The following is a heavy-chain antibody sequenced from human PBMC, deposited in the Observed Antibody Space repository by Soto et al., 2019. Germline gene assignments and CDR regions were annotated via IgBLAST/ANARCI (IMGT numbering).Heavy chain of an antibody. Sequence: EASVKVSCKASGYTFTNFYVHWVRQAPGQGLEWMGWISAYNGNTNYAQKLQGRVTMTTDTSTSTAYMELRSLRSDDTAVYYCASGYYYDSSGYDEYFQHWGQGTLVTVSS. V-gene: IGHV1-18*04. CDR2: ISAYNGNT. D-gene: IGHD3-22*01. CDR3: ASGYYYDSSGYDEYFQH. J-gene: IGHJ1*01. CDR1: GYTFTNFY.